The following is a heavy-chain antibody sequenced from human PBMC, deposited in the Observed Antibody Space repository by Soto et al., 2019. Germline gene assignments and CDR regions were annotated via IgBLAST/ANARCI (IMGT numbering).Heavy chain of an antibody. D-gene: IGHD6-25*01. V-gene: IGHV6-1*01. J-gene: IGHJ5*02. CDR2: TYYRSKWYN. Sequence: PSQTLSLTCAISGDSVSSSSVAWNWIRQSPSRALEWLGRTYYRSKWYNDYAVSVKSRITINPDTSKNQFSLQLNSVTPEDTAVYYRARGPPRHSSAGRNWFDPRGQGTLVTVSS. CDR3: ARGPPRHSSAGRNWFDP. CDR1: GDSVSSSSVA.